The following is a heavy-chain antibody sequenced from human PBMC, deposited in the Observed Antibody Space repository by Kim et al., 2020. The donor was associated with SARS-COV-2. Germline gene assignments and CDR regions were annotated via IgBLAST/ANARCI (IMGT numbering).Heavy chain of an antibody. Sequence: SLRLSCAASGFTFGDYAMHWVRQAPGKGLEWVSGISWNSGSIGYADSVKGRFTISRDNAKNSLYLKMNSLRAEDTALYYCAKDISPSYYGSGSYLRFDPWGQGTLVTVSS. CDR3: AKDISPSYYGSGSYLRFDP. CDR2: ISWNSGSI. J-gene: IGHJ5*02. D-gene: IGHD3-10*01. CDR1: GFTFGDYA. V-gene: IGHV3-9*01.